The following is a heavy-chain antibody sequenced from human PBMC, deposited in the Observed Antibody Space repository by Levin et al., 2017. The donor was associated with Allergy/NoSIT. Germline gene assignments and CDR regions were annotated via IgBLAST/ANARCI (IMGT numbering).Heavy chain of an antibody. CDR3: ARDPGYCSSTSCYVVFDY. V-gene: IGHV3-21*01. J-gene: IGHJ4*02. D-gene: IGHD2-2*01. Sequence: GGSLRLSCAASGFTFSSYSMNWVRQAPGKGLEWVSSISSSSSYIYYADSVKGRFTISRDNAKNSLYLQMNSLRAEDTAVYYCARDPGYCSSTSCYVVFDYWGQGTLVTVSS. CDR1: GFTFSSYS. CDR2: ISSSSSYI.